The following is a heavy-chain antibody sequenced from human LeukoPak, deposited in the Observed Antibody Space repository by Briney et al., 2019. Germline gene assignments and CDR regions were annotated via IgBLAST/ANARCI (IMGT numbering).Heavy chain of an antibody. Sequence: SETLSLTCAVSGGSISSSNWWSWVRQPPGKGLEWIGEIYHSGSTNYNPSLKGRVTISVDKSKNQFSLKLSSVTAADTAVYYCARDRPGYGADYWGQGTLVTVSS. V-gene: IGHV4-4*02. CDR2: IYHSGST. CDR3: ARDRPGYGADY. CDR1: GGSISSSNW. J-gene: IGHJ4*02. D-gene: IGHD5-18*01.